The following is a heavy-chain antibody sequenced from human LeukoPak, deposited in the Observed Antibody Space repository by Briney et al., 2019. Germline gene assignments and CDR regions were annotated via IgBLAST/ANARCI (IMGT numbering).Heavy chain of an antibody. V-gene: IGHV3-7*04. CDR3: ARDLPTGYYISSGYYEYFLDY. D-gene: IGHD3-22*01. J-gene: IGHJ4*02. Sequence: AGGSLRLSCAASGFTFSTYWMTWVRQAPGKGLEWVANIKQDGSEKHYVDSLKGRFTISRDNAKNSLFLQMNSLRAEDTAVYYCARDLPTGYYISSGYYEYFLDYWGQGTLVTVSS. CDR1: GFTFSTYW. CDR2: IKQDGSEK.